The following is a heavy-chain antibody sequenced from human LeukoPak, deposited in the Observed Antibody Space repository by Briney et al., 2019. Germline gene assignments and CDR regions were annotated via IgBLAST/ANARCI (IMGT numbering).Heavy chain of an antibody. CDR2: ISSSSSPI. D-gene: IGHD6-19*01. V-gene: IGHV3-48*01. CDR1: GFTFSSYS. Sequence: GGSLSLFCVASGFTFSSYSMNWARQARGKGVEGVSYISSSSSPIYYADSVKGRLTISRDNAKNPLYLQINSLRADDTAVYYCARSIAVAGNYWGQGTLVTVSS. J-gene: IGHJ4*02. CDR3: ARSIAVAGNY.